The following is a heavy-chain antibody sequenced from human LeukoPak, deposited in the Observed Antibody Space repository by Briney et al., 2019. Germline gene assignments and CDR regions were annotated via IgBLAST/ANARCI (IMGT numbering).Heavy chain of an antibody. Sequence: GGSLRLSCAASGFIFSNSGMHWVRQAPGKGLEWVTVIYTDGSTKYYADSVKGRFTISRDNSQNTLYLQMNSLRAEDTAVYYCAKGNELRWEYYYGMDVWGQGTTVTVSS. D-gene: IGHD3-16*01. CDR2: IYTDGSTK. V-gene: IGHV3-33*03. CDR1: GFIFSNSG. CDR3: AKGNELRWEYYYGMDV. J-gene: IGHJ6*02.